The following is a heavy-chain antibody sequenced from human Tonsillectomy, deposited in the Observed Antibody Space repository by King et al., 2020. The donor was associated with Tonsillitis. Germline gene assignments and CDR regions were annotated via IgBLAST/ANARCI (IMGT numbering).Heavy chain of an antibody. CDR3: ARDQGGTDYYYYYMDV. Sequence: QLVQSGAEVKKPGSSVKVSCKASGGTLSSYAISWVRHAPGQGLEWMGGIIPFFVTANYAQKFQGRVTITAAKSTSTAYMELSRLRSEDTAVYYCARDQGGTDYYYYYMDVWGKGTTVTVSS. J-gene: IGHJ6*03. V-gene: IGHV1-69*06. CDR1: GGTLSSYA. D-gene: IGHD1-26*01. CDR2: IIPFFVTA.